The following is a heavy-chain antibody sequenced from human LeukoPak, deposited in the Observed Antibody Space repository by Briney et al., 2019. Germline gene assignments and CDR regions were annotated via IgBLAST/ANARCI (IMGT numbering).Heavy chain of an antibody. CDR2: IYYSGST. CDR1: GGSISSYY. Sequence: SSETLSLTCTVSGGSISSYYWSWIRQPPGKGLEWIGYIYYSGSTNYNPSLKSRVTISVDTSKNQFSLKLSSVTAADTAVYYCGRDGSPAYWGQGTLVTVSS. V-gene: IGHV4-59*01. D-gene: IGHD1-26*01. CDR3: GRDGSPAY. J-gene: IGHJ4*02.